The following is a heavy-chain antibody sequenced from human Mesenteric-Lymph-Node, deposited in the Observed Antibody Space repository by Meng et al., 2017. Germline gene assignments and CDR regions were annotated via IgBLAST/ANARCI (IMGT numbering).Heavy chain of an antibody. CDR1: GFTFSAHA. J-gene: IGHJ4*02. D-gene: IGHD5-24*01. V-gene: IGHV3-30*04. CDR3: ARDGGDGYNLDY. Sequence: GESLKISCAASGFTFSAHAIHWVRQAPGKGLEWVALISYDGSSEYYADSVRGRFTISRDNSKNTMYLQMRSLNTEDTAVYYCARDGGDGYNLDYWGRGTLVTVSS. CDR2: ISYDGSSE.